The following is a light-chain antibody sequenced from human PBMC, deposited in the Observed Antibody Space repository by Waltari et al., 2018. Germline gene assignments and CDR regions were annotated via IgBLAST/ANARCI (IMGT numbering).Light chain of an antibody. Sequence: EIVLTQSPGTLSLSPGERVTLSCRASQSISNNYLAWYQAKPGPAPRLLIYAVSHRATGVPDRFSGGGSGTDFTLTISRLEPEDFAVYYCQQFGGSPKYTFGQGTKLEIK. CDR1: QSISNNY. CDR3: QQFGGSPKYT. J-gene: IGKJ2*01. CDR2: AVS. V-gene: IGKV3-20*01.